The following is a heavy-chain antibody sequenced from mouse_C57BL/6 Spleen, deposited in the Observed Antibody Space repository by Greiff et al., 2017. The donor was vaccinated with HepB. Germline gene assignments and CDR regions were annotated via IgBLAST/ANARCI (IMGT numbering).Heavy chain of an antibody. D-gene: IGHD4-1*01. CDR3: ARVGANWDVGFAY. CDR1: GYAFSSSW. V-gene: IGHV1-82*01. Sequence: QVQLQQSGPELVKPGASVKISCKASGYAFSSSWMNWVKQRPGKGLEWIGRIYPGDGDTNYNGKFKGKATLTADKSSSTAYMQLSSLTSEDSAVYFCARVGANWDVGFAYWGQGTLVTVSA. J-gene: IGHJ3*01. CDR2: IYPGDGDT.